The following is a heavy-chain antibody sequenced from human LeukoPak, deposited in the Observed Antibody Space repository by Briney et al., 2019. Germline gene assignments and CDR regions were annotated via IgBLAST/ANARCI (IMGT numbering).Heavy chain of an antibody. J-gene: IGHJ4*02. D-gene: IGHD4-23*01. CDR2: VYYSGNT. V-gene: IGHV4-39*01. CDR3: ATVITPGYFDY. CDR1: GGSISSSSYY. Sequence: PSETLSLTCTVSGGSISSSSYYWGWIRQPPGKGLEWIGCVYYSGNTYYNPSLKSRVTISVDTSKNQFSLRLSSVTAADTAVYYCATVITPGYFDYWGQGTLVTVSS.